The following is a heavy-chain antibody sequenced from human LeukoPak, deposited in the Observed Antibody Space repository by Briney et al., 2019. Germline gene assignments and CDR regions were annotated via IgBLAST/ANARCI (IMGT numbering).Heavy chain of an antibody. Sequence: PSETLSLTCAVYGGSFSGYYWSWIRQPPGKGLEWIGEIDHSGSTNYNPSLKSRVTISVDTSKNQFSLKLSSVTAADTAVYYCARGLIIFWGQGTLVTVSS. V-gene: IGHV4-34*01. J-gene: IGHJ4*02. CDR3: ARGLIIF. D-gene: IGHD2-8*01. CDR1: GGSFSGYY. CDR2: IDHSGST.